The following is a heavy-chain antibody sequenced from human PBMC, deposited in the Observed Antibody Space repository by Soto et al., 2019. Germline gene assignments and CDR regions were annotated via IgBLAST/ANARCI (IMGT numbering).Heavy chain of an antibody. CDR2: IFYSGST. CDR3: ATVLRCCGLDV. D-gene: IGHD3-9*01. V-gene: IGHV4-59*01. Sequence: QVELQQSGPGLVKPSETLSLTCNVSGASMRSYYWTWMRLSPGKGLEWIGDIFYSGSTNVNPSLRSRLSISIDTSKNKFSRMLNSVTAADTAVYYCATVLRCCGLDVWGQGTTVTVS. J-gene: IGHJ6*02. CDR1: GASMRSYY.